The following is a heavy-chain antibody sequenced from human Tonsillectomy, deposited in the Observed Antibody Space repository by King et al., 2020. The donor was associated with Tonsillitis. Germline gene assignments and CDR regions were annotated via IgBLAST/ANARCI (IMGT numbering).Heavy chain of an antibody. J-gene: IGHJ2*01. CDR1: GFTFSSYA. Sequence: VQLVESGGGLVQPGGSLRLSCAASGFTFSSYAMSWVRQGPGKGLEWVSVIYSGGSNTYYADSVKGRFTISRDNSKNTLYVQMNSLRAEDTAVYYCAKGVAAGNTWYFDLWGRGTLVTVSS. V-gene: IGHV3-23*03. CDR3: AKGVAAGNTWYFDL. D-gene: IGHD6-13*01. CDR2: IYSGGSNT.